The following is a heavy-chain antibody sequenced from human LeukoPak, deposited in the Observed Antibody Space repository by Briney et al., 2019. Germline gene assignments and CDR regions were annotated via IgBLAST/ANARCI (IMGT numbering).Heavy chain of an antibody. CDR1: GYTFTNYY. D-gene: IGHD3-22*01. J-gene: IGHJ3*02. CDR2: INPSAGST. Sequence: ASVKVSCKASGYTFTNYYIHWVRQAPGQGLEWMGIINPSAGSTSYPQKFQGWVNMTRDTSTSTVYMELSSLRSEDTDVYYCARSISMIVVVRSRLDGLHIWGQGTMVTVSS. CDR3: ARSISMIVVVRSRLDGLHI. V-gene: IGHV1-46*01.